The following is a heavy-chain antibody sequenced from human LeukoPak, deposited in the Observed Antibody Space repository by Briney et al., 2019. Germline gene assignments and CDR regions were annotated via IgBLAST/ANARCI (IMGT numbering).Heavy chain of an antibody. J-gene: IGHJ5*02. Sequence: PSETLSLTCTVSGGSTSSYYWSWIRQPPGKGLEWIGYIYYSGATNYNPSLRGRVAMSIDTSKNQFSLKLSSVTAADTAVYYCARRPVEMAAIREDNWLDPWGQGTLVTVSS. CDR2: IYYSGAT. V-gene: IGHV4-59*08. CDR3: ARRPVEMAAIREDNWLDP. D-gene: IGHD5-24*01. CDR1: GGSTSSYY.